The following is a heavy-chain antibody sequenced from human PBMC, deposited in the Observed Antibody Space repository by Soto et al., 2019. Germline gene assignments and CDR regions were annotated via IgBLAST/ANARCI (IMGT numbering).Heavy chain of an antibody. CDR1: GFTFSDYY. J-gene: IGHJ4*01. Sequence: GGSLRLSCAASGFTFSDYYMTWIRQAPGRGLEWISYISSRGSTIYYADSMKGRFTISRDNAKNSLYLQMNSLRAEDTAVYYCARDLGTVVFDYWGQGTLVTVSS. D-gene: IGHD1-7*01. CDR2: ISSRGSTI. CDR3: ARDLGTVVFDY. V-gene: IGHV3-11*01.